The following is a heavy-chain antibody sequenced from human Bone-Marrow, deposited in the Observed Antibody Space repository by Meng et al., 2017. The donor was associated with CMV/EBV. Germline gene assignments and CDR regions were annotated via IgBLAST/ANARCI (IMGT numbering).Heavy chain of an antibody. CDR3: ARHTRSWPGAD. CDR2: INQDGSDD. V-gene: IGHV3-7*01. J-gene: IGHJ4*02. D-gene: IGHD1-26*01. Sequence: GESLKISCAASGFTFSNYWMSWVRQAPGKGLEWVANINQDGSDDYYVDSVKGRFTISRDNTKNSLYLQMTGLRAEDSAVYYCARHTRSWPGADWGPGKLVTFSS. CDR1: GFTFSNYW.